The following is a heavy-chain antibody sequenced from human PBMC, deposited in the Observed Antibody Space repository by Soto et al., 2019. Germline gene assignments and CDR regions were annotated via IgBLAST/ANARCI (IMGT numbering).Heavy chain of an antibody. D-gene: IGHD7-27*01. CDR3: AHKLSPGPFAY. Sequence: SGRTRVNPTQTLTLTCTVSGFSLASSLVGVGLIRQPPEKALEWLGIIYWDDDKRYSPSLKSRLTITKDTSKNQVVLTMTNVDPVDTATYYCAHKLSPGPFAYWGQGTLVTVYS. J-gene: IGHJ4*02. CDR1: GFSLASSLVG. CDR2: IYWDDDK. V-gene: IGHV2-5*02.